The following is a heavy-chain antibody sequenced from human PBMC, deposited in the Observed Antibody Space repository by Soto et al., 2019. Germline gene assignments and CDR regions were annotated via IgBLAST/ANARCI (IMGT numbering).Heavy chain of an antibody. D-gene: IGHD4-17*01. Sequence: QVQLVQSGAEVKKPGSSVKVSCKASGGTFSSYAISWVRQAPGQGLEWMGGIIPIFGTANYAQKFQGRVTITADESTSTAYMELSSLRSEDTDVYYCARTTVTTYFYYYCMDFWGQGTTVTVSS. CDR2: IIPIFGTA. CDR1: GGTFSSYA. V-gene: IGHV1-69*12. CDR3: ARTTVTTYFYYYCMDF. J-gene: IGHJ6*02.